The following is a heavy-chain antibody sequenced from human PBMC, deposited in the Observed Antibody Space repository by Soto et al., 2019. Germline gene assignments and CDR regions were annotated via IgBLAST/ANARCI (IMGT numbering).Heavy chain of an antibody. D-gene: IGHD6-6*01. CDR1: GYTFTNYY. CDR2: INPNSGGT. Sequence: GASVKVSCKASGYTFTNYYMHWVRQAPGQGLEWMGWINPNSGGTNYAQKFQGRVTMTRDTSISTAYMELSRLRSDDTAVYYCARAKGIAARKYFDYWGQGTLVTVSS. J-gene: IGHJ4*02. CDR3: ARAKGIAARKYFDY. V-gene: IGHV1-2*02.